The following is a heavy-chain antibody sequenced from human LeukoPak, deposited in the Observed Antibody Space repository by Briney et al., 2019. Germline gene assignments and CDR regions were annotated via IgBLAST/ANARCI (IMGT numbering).Heavy chain of an antibody. Sequence: GESLKISCKGAGYSHTSYWIGWVRQMPGKGLERMGIISPADSDTRYSPSFQGQVTITVDKSISTAYLQWSSLKASDTAMYYCARRVTQVDYWGQGTLVTVSS. V-gene: IGHV5-51*01. CDR2: ISPADSDT. J-gene: IGHJ4*02. CDR3: ARRVTQVDY. D-gene: IGHD3-10*01. CDR1: GYSHTSYW.